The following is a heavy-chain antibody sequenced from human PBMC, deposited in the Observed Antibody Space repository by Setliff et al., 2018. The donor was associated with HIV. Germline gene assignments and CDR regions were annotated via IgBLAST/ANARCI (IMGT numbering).Heavy chain of an antibody. CDR2: IIPIYGTV. CDR1: GGTFSRLA. Sequence: GASVKVSCKASGGTFSRLAISWVRQAPGQGLEWMGGIIPIYGTVNYAQKFKGRVTITADESTTTAYMELSSLRSEDTAVYYCATSPRGTYYDILTGLPRGYFDPWGQGTQVTVSS. D-gene: IGHD3-9*01. CDR3: ATSPRGTYYDILTGLPRGYFDP. V-gene: IGHV1-69*13. J-gene: IGHJ5*02.